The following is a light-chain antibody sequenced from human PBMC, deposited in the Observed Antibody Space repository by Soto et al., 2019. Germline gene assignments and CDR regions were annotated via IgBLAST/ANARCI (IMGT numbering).Light chain of an antibody. CDR3: QQSYSSSPIT. Sequence: DIQLTQSPSSLSASVGDRVTRTCRASETISTFLNWYQHKPGKAPKLLISASSRLQSGVPSRFSGSGSGTDYTLTIDSLRPEDFASYYCQQSYSSSPITFGPGTRLEIK. V-gene: IGKV1-39*01. J-gene: IGKJ5*01. CDR2: ASS. CDR1: ETISTF.